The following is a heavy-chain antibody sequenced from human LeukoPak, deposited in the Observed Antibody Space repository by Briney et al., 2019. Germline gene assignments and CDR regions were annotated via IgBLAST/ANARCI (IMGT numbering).Heavy chain of an antibody. J-gene: IGHJ4*02. CDR3: AKDPSLRTTLPL. D-gene: IGHD1-1*01. CDR2: ISHDGGET. CDR1: GFTFSSYG. V-gene: IGHV3-30*18. Sequence: GGSLRLSCAASGFTFSSYGMHWVRQAPGKGLEWVALISHDGGETFYADSVKGRFTISRDDSKKAVYLQMNSLRAEDTALYYCAKDPSLRTTLPLWGQGTLVTVSS.